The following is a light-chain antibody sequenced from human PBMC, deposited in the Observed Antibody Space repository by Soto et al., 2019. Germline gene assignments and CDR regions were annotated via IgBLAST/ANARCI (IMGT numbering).Light chain of an antibody. CDR1: QNIVDW. J-gene: IGKJ1*01. Sequence: DIQMTQSPSTLSASVGDRVTFACRASQNIVDWLAWYQQKPGKAPKLLISKASNLESGVPSRFGGSGAGSEFTLTISNLQADDFATYYGQQYKDSPWTFGQGTKVDIK. CDR3: QQYKDSPWT. CDR2: KAS. V-gene: IGKV1-5*03.